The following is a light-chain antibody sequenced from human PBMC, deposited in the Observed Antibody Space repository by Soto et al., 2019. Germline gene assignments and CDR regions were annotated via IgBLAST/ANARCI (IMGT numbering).Light chain of an antibody. J-gene: IGLJ2*01. Sequence: QLVLTQPPSASGTPGQRVTISCSGSSSNIGSNYVYWYQQAPGTAPRLLMYRASQRPSGVPDRFSGSKSGTSASLAISGLRSEDEADYYCAAWDDTLKGLVFGGGTKLTVL. CDR3: AAWDDTLKGLV. CDR2: RAS. CDR1: SSNIGSNY. V-gene: IGLV1-47*01.